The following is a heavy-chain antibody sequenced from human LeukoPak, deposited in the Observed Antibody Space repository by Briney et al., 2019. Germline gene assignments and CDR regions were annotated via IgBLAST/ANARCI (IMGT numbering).Heavy chain of an antibody. V-gene: IGHV1-69*04. Sequence: SVKVSCKASGGTFSSYAISWVRQAPGQGLEWMGRIIPILGIANYARKFQGRVTITADKSTSTAYMELSSLRSDDTAVYYCARVSDIVVVPAHYFDYWGQGTLVTVSS. D-gene: IGHD2-2*01. CDR1: GGTFSSYA. CDR2: IIPILGIA. CDR3: ARVSDIVVVPAHYFDY. J-gene: IGHJ4*02.